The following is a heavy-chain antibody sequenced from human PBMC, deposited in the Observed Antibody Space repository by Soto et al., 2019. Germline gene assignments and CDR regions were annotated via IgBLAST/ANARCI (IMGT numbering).Heavy chain of an antibody. V-gene: IGHV4-59*01. D-gene: IGHD3-10*01. Sequence: QVQLQESGPGLVKPSETLSLICTVSGGSISRYYWSWIRQPPGKGLEWIGYTYYSGSTNYNPSLKSRVTISVDTSKNQFSLKLSSLTAADTAVYYCARDRDGGHNWFDPWGQGTLVTVSS. J-gene: IGHJ5*02. CDR1: GGSISRYY. CDR3: ARDRDGGHNWFDP. CDR2: TYYSGST.